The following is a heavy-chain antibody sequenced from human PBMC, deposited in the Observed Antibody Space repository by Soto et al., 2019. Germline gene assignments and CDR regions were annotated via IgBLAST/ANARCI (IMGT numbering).Heavy chain of an antibody. CDR2: IIPIIDTA. V-gene: IGHV1-69*08. J-gene: IGHJ3*02. D-gene: IGHD7-27*01. Sequence: VQLVQSGAEVKKPGSSVKVSCKASGGTFTSYTFSWVRQAPGQGLEWMGRIIPIIDTANSAQKFQGRVTITADKSTNTAYMELSSLRSEDTAVYYCASATGDLHAFDIWGQGTMVTVSS. CDR1: GGTFTSYT. CDR3: ASATGDLHAFDI.